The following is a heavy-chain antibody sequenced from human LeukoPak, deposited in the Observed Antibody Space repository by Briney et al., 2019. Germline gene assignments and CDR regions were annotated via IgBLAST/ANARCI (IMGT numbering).Heavy chain of an antibody. CDR2: LNPNTLVT. CDR3: ARKDGGRDGMDV. Sequence: GASVKVSCKASGYTFTSYGISWVRQAPGQGLEWMGWLNPNTLVTNYAQHFQGRVSMTWDTSISTGYMDLHSLTSDDTAVYYCARKDGGRDGMDVWGQGTTVTVSS. D-gene: IGHD4-23*01. J-gene: IGHJ6*02. CDR1: GYTFTSYG. V-gene: IGHV1-2*02.